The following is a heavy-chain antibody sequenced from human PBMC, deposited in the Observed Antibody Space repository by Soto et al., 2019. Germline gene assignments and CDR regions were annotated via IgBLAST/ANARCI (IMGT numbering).Heavy chain of an antibody. Sequence: PRGSLRLACAASVFTFSDYYMSWIRQAPGKGLEWVSYISSSGSTIYYADSVKGRFTISRDNAKNSLYLQMNSLRAEDTAVYYCARVFMVRSGYHYWGQGTLVTVSS. D-gene: IGHD3-22*01. CDR1: VFTFSDYY. J-gene: IGHJ4*02. V-gene: IGHV3-11*01. CDR3: ARVFMVRSGYHY. CDR2: ISSSGSTI.